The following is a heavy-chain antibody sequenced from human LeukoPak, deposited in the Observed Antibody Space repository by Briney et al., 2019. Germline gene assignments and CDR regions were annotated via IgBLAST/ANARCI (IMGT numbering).Heavy chain of an antibody. J-gene: IGHJ4*02. D-gene: IGHD5-18*01. CDR1: GYTFTSYY. Sequence: GASVKVSCKASGYTFTSYYMHWVRQAPGQGLEWMGIINPSGGSTSYAQKFQGRVTMTRDMSTSTVYMELSRLRSDDTAVYYCARVGSLQLWFSPTFHYFDYWGQGTLVTVSS. V-gene: IGHV1-46*01. CDR3: ARVGSLQLWFSPTFHYFDY. CDR2: INPSGGST.